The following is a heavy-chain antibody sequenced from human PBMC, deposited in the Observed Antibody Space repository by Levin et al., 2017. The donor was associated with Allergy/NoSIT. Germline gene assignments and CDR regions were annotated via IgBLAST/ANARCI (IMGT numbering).Heavy chain of an antibody. V-gene: IGHV3-21*01. D-gene: IGHD3-10*01. CDR2: ISMSGTYT. CDR3: TRVLVQGLSLYFFDY. Sequence: AGGSLRLSCVVSGFTFSSKSMTWVRQAPGKGLEWVASISMSGTYTYYPDSLKGRVTISRDSANNTLYLHMNNLRAEDTAVYYCTRVLVQGLSLYFFDYWGRGTLVSVSS. J-gene: IGHJ4*01. CDR1: GFTFSSKS.